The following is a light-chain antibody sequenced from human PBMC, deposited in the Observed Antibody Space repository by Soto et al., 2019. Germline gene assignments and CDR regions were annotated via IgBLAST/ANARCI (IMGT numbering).Light chain of an antibody. V-gene: IGLV4-69*01. J-gene: IGLJ2*01. CDR2: LNSDGSH. CDR1: SGHSSYA. CDR3: QTWGTGPLV. Sequence: QSVLTQSPSASASLGASVKLTCTLSSGHSSYAIAWPQQQPEKGPRYLMKLNSDGSHSKADGIPDRFSGSSSGAERYLTISSLQSEEEADYYCQTWGTGPLVFGGGTKLTVL.